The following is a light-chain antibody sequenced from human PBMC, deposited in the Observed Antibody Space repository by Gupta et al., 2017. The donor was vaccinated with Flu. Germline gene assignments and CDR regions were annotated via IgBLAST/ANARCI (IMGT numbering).Light chain of an antibody. CDR2: GAS. CDR1: QNVGRN. Sequence: ETVMTQSPVTLSASPAERVTLSCRASQNVGRNVAWYQQEPGRAPRLLIFGASTRAAVVPARFSGSGSGTDFTLTIDGLQSEEFVVYCCQQDSKCPFSFGRGTTVDIK. J-gene: IGKJ4*01. CDR3: QQDSKCPFS. V-gene: IGKV3D-15*01.